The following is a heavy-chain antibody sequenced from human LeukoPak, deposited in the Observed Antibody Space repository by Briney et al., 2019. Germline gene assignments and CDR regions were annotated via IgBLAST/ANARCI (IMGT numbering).Heavy chain of an antibody. D-gene: IGHD3-22*01. V-gene: IGHV1-18*01. J-gene: IGHJ4*02. CDR2: ISAYNGNT. CDR3: ARVYYDSSGYYPLDY. Sequence: ASVKVSCKASGYTFTSYGISWVRQAPGQGLEWMGWISAYNGNTNYAQKLQGRVTMTTDTSTSTAYMELRSLRSDDTAVCYCARVYYDSSGYYPLDYWGQGTLVTVSS. CDR1: GYTFTSYG.